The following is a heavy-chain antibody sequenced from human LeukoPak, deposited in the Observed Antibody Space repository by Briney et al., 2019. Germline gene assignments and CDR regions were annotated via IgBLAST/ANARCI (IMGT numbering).Heavy chain of an antibody. J-gene: IGHJ5*02. Sequence: VASVKVSCKASGYTFTSYGISWVRQAPGQGLKWMGWISAYNGNTNYAQKLQGRVTMTTDTSTSTAYMELRSLRSDDTAVYYCARDSYYDFWSGYYLLYNWFDPWGQGTLVTVSS. D-gene: IGHD3-3*01. CDR3: ARDSYYDFWSGYYLLYNWFDP. CDR2: ISAYNGNT. CDR1: GYTFTSYG. V-gene: IGHV1-18*01.